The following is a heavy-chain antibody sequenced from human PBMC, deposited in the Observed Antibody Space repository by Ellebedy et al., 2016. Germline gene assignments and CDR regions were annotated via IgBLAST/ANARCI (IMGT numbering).Heavy chain of an antibody. Sequence: GGSLRLXXAASGFSFSSCWMSWVRQAPGKGLEWVANIKQDGSEKYYVDSVEGRFTISRDNAKNSLYLQMNSLRAEDTAVYYCARDSHSSGYYELDYWGQGTLVTVSS. CDR3: ARDSHSSGYYELDY. D-gene: IGHD3-22*01. CDR2: IKQDGSEK. V-gene: IGHV3-7*01. J-gene: IGHJ4*02. CDR1: GFSFSSCW.